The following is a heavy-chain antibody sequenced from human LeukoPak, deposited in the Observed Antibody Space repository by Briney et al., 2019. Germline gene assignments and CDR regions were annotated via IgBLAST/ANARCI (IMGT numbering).Heavy chain of an antibody. V-gene: IGHV3-23*01. CDR3: AKMEWQQNYFDY. J-gene: IGHJ4*02. CDR2: ISGSGGTT. CDR1: GLTFNIYA. Sequence: GGSLRLSCAASGLTFNIYAMNWVRQAPGKGLEWVSSISGSGGTTHYAESVKGRFSISRDNSKNTLYLQMNTLSAEDTAVYYCAKMEWQQNYFDYWGQGTLVTVSS. D-gene: IGHD3-3*01.